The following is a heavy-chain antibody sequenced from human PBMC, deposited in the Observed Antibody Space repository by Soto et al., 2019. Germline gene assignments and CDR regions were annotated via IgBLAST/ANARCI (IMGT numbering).Heavy chain of an antibody. D-gene: IGHD5-18*01. J-gene: IGHJ4*02. CDR1: GGSISSSSYY. Sequence: QLQLQESGPGLVKPSETLSLTCTVSGGSISSSSYYWGWIRQPPGKGLEWIGSIYYSGSTYYNPPPKRRTTISADTSHNQFSLKRSSVTAADTAVYYCASWSGYSYGYGYWGQGTLVTVSS. CDR3: ASWSGYSYGYGY. CDR2: IYYSGST. V-gene: IGHV4-39*01.